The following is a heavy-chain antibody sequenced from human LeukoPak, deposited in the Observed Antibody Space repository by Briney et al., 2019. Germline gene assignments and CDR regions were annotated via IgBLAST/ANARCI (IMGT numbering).Heavy chain of an antibody. J-gene: IGHJ4*02. D-gene: IGHD6-19*01. CDR2: LSATVSDGGA. V-gene: IGHV3-23*01. CDR3: AKNQGKGAVSGTGEIDY. CDR1: AFTFSNYA. Sequence: GGSLRLSCAASAFTFSNYAMSWVRQAPGKELEWVSTLSATVSDGGAYYADSVKGRFTISRDNSKNTLHLQMNSLRDEDTAMYYCAKNQGKGAVSGTGEIDYWGQGTLVTVSS.